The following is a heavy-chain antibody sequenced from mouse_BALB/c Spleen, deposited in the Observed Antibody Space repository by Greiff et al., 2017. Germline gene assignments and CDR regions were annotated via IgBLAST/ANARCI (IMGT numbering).Heavy chain of an antibody. J-gene: IGHJ3*01. CDR3: ARDQGITTGGPWFAY. Sequence: EVQGVESGGGLVKPGGSLKLSCAASGFTFSSYAMSWVRQSPEKRLEWVAEISSGGSYTYYPDTVTGRFTISRDNAKNTLYLEMSSLRSEDTAMYYCARDQGITTGGPWFAYWGQGTLVTVSA. CDR2: ISSGGSYT. CDR1: GFTFSSYA. D-gene: IGHD2-4*01. V-gene: IGHV5-9-4*01.